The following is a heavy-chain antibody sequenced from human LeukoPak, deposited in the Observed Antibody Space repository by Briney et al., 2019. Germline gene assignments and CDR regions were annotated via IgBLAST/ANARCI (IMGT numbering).Heavy chain of an antibody. CDR2: ISAYNGNT. D-gene: IGHD3-22*01. Sequence: AASVKVSCKASGYTFTSYGFSWVRQAPGQGLKWMGWISAYNGNTNYAQKLQGRVTMTTDTSTSTAYMELRSLRSDDTAVYYCARDVYYDSRGGGYWGQGTLVTVSS. CDR1: GYTFTSYG. J-gene: IGHJ4*02. CDR3: ARDVYYDSRGGGY. V-gene: IGHV1-18*01.